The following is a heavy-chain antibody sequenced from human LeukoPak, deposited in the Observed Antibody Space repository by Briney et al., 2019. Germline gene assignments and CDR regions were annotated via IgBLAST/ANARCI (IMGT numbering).Heavy chain of an antibody. CDR1: GGSISSYY. J-gene: IGHJ4*02. CDR3: ARDTKSYDTSGYYYFDY. V-gene: IGHV4-59*01. D-gene: IGHD3-22*01. Sequence: KPSETLSLTCTVSGGSISSYYWGWIRQPPGKGLEWIGFIHHSGSINYNPSLKSRVTMSVDTSKNQFSLKLSSVTAADTAVYYCARDTKSYDTSGYYYFDYWGQGALVTVSS. CDR2: IHHSGSI.